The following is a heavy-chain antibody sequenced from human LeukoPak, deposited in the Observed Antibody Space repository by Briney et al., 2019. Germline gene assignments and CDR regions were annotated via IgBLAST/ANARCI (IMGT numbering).Heavy chain of an antibody. CDR2: ISGSGGST. Sequence: GGSLRLSCAASGFTFSSYAMSWVRQAPGKGLEWVSAISGSGGSTYYADSVKGRFTTSRDNSKNTLYLQMNSLRAEDTAVYYCARSRDGYNFGWYFDLWGRGTLVTVSS. V-gene: IGHV3-23*01. J-gene: IGHJ2*01. D-gene: IGHD5-24*01. CDR3: ARSRDGYNFGWYFDL. CDR1: GFTFSSYA.